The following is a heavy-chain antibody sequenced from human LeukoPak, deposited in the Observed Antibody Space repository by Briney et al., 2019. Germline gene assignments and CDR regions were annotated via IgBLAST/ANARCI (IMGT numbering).Heavy chain of an antibody. V-gene: IGHV4-39*01. J-gene: IGHJ4*02. Sequence: SETLSLTCSVSGGSISSSSYYWGWIRQPPGKGLEWIGTIYTSGRAYNNPSLKSRVTISVDTSKTQLSLRLSSVTAADTAMYYCARQPDGSGYLAAYFDYWGQGTLVTVSS. CDR2: IYTSGRA. CDR3: ARQPDGSGYLAAYFDY. D-gene: IGHD3-22*01. CDR1: GGSISSSSYY.